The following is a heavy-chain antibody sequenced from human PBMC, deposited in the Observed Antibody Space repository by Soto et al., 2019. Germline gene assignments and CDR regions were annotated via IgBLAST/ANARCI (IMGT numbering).Heavy chain of an antibody. Sequence: NPSETLSLTCTVSGGSISSYYWSWIRQPPGKGLEWIGYIYYSGSTNYNPSLKSRVTISVDTSKNQFSLKLSSVTAADTAVYYCARSGYSSGWYYFDYWGQGTLVTVSS. CDR2: IYYSGST. V-gene: IGHV4-59*01. J-gene: IGHJ4*02. CDR3: ARSGYSSGWYYFDY. D-gene: IGHD6-19*01. CDR1: GGSISSYY.